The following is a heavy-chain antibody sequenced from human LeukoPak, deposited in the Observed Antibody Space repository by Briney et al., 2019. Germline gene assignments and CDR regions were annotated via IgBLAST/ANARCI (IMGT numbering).Heavy chain of an antibody. J-gene: IGHJ4*02. CDR3: ATGSVTMVRGSFDY. D-gene: IGHD3-10*01. CDR1: GGTFSSYA. Sequence: ASVKVSCKASGGTFSSYAISWVRQAPGKGLEWMGGFDPEDGETIYAQKFQGRVTMTEDTSTDTAYMELSSLRSEDTAVYYCATGSVTMVRGSFDYWGQGTLVTVSS. CDR2: FDPEDGET. V-gene: IGHV1-24*01.